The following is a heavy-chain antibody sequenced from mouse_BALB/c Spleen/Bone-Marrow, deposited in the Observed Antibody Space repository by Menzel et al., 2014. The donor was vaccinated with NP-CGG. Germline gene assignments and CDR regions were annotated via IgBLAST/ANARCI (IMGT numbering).Heavy chain of an antibody. CDR3: ARHDYDEENFDY. V-gene: IGHV5-6*01. J-gene: IGHJ2*01. CDR1: GFTFSSYG. Sequence: EVQLVESGGDLVKPGGSLKLSCAASGFTFSSYGMSWVRQTPDKRLEWVATICSGGSYTYYPDSVKGRFTISRDNAKNTLYLQMSSLKSEDTAMYYCARHDYDEENFDYWGQGTTLTVSS. D-gene: IGHD2-4*01. CDR2: ICSGGSYT.